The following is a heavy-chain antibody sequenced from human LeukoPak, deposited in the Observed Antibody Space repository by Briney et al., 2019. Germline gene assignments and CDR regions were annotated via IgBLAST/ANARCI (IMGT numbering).Heavy chain of an antibody. J-gene: IGHJ3*02. CDR1: GGSISSYY. Sequence: PSETLSLTCTVSGGSISSYYWSWIRQPAGKGLGWIGRIYTSGSTNYNPSLKSRVTMSVDTSKNQFSLKLSSVTAADTAAYYCARSPWTVGAFDIWGQGTMVTVSS. V-gene: IGHV4-4*07. CDR3: ARSPWTVGAFDI. CDR2: IYTSGST. D-gene: IGHD1-1*01.